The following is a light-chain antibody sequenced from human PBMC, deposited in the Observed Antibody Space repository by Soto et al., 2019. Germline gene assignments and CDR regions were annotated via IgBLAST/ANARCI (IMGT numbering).Light chain of an antibody. CDR3: YSYAGSYSQVV. CDR1: SSDVGGYNY. V-gene: IGLV2-11*01. CDR2: DVS. J-gene: IGLJ2*01. Sequence: QSALTQPRSVSGSPGQSVTISCTGTSSDVGGYNYVSWYQQHPGNAPKLMIYDVSKRPSGVPDRFSGSKSGNTASLTISGLQAEDEADYYCYSYAGSYSQVVVGGGTKLTVL.